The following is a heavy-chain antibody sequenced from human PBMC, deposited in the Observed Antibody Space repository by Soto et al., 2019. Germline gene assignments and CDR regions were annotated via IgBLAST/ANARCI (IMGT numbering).Heavy chain of an antibody. J-gene: IGHJ6*02. Sequence: PSQTLSLTCAISGDSVSSNSAAWNWIRQSPSRGLEWLGRTYYRSKWYNDYAVSVRSRISINPDTSKNQFSLQLISVTPEDTAVYYCARDRTGSSSFYKRNYYYNGMDAWGQGTTVTVSS. CDR1: GDSVSSNSAA. CDR3: ARDRTGSSSFYKRNYYYNGMDA. CDR2: TYYRSKWYN. D-gene: IGHD6-13*01. V-gene: IGHV6-1*01.